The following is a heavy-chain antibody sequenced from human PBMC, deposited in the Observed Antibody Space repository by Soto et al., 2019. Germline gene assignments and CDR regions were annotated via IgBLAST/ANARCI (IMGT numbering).Heavy chain of an antibody. V-gene: IGHV4-59*01. Sequence: QEQLQESGPGLVKPSETLSLTCTVSGGSISSYYWSWIRQPPGKGLEWIGYIYYSGSTNYYPSLKSRVTISVDTSKNQFSLKLSSVTAADTAVYYCARGHSSSWPYYYYYYGMDVWGQGTTVTVSS. J-gene: IGHJ6*02. D-gene: IGHD6-13*01. CDR3: ARGHSSSWPYYYYYYGMDV. CDR1: GGSISSYY. CDR2: IYYSGST.